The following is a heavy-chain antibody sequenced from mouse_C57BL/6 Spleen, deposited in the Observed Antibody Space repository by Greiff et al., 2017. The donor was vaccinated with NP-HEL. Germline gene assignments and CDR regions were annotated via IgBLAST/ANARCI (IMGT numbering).Heavy chain of an antibody. V-gene: IGHV5-12*01. CDR2: ISNGGGST. J-gene: IGHJ3*01. Sequence: EVQLVESGGGLVQPGASLKLSCAASGFTFSDYYMYWVRQTPEKRLEWVAYISNGGGSTYYQDTLKGRLTISRDNAKNTLYLQMSRLKSEDTAMYYGARPLEPLSRFFAYWGQGTMVTVSA. CDR3: ARPLEPLSRFFAY. CDR1: GFTFSDYY. D-gene: IGHD6-1*01.